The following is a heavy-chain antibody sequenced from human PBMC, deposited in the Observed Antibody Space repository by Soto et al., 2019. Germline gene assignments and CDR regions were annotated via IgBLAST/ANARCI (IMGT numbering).Heavy chain of an antibody. Sequence: QVQLVQSGAEVKKPGASVKVCCKASGYTFTTYGINWVRQAPGQGLEWMGWISAYNGNTNYAQKLQGRVTMTTDTSTSTAYMELRSLRSDDTAVYYCARDRGQWLSKGEFDPWGQGTLVTVSS. CDR2: ISAYNGNT. V-gene: IGHV1-18*01. CDR1: GYTFTTYG. J-gene: IGHJ5*02. D-gene: IGHD6-19*01. CDR3: ARDRGQWLSKGEFDP.